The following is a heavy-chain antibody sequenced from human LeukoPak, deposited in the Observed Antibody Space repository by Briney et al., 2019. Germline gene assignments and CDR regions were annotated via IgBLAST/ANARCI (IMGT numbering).Heavy chain of an antibody. V-gene: IGHV3-30*18. D-gene: IGHD5-12*01. Sequence: PGRSLRLSCAASGFTFSSYGMHWVRQAPGKGLEWVAVISYDGSNKYYADSVKGRFTISRDNSKNTLYLQMNSLRAEDTAVYYCAKDHSGYDFEAFDYWGQGTLVAVSS. CDR1: GFTFSSYG. CDR2: ISYDGSNK. J-gene: IGHJ4*02. CDR3: AKDHSGYDFEAFDY.